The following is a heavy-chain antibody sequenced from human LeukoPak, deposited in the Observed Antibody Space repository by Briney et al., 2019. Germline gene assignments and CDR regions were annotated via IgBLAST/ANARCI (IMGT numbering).Heavy chain of an antibody. Sequence: GGSLRLSCAASGFMFSSNWMSWVRLAPGKGLEWVSIIDSGGTTYYADSVKGRFTISRDNSKNTVYLQMNSLRVEDTAVYSCARGYCSGGSCSKATDYWGQGTLVTVSS. CDR2: IDSGGTT. D-gene: IGHD2-15*01. CDR1: GFMFSSNW. V-gene: IGHV3-53*01. CDR3: ARGYCSGGSCSKATDY. J-gene: IGHJ4*02.